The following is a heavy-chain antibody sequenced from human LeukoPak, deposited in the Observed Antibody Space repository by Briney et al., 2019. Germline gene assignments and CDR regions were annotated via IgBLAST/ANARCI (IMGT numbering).Heavy chain of an antibody. CDR3: ARDLDSGRYFPTDY. CDR1: GYTFTGYY. Sequence: GASVKVSCKASGYTFTGYYMHWVRQAPGQGLEWMGRINPNSGGTNYAQKFQGRVTMTRDTSISTAYMELSSLRSEDTAVYYCARDLDSGRYFPTDYWGQGTLVTVSS. CDR2: INPNSGGT. J-gene: IGHJ4*02. D-gene: IGHD1-26*01. V-gene: IGHV1-2*06.